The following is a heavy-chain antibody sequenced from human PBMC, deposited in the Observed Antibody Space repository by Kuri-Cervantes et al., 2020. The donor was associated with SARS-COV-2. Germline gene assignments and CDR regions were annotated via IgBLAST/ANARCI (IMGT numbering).Heavy chain of an antibody. Sequence: ESLKISCAPSGFTFSIYAMNWVRQGPRKGLEWVSGISGSGATTYYADSVKGRFTISRDNSKNTLYLQMDSLRADDTAVYYCVKDYYGSGINWIFDSWGQGALVTVSS. V-gene: IGHV3-23*01. CDR2: ISGSGATT. CDR3: VKDYYGSGINWIFDS. D-gene: IGHD3-10*01. J-gene: IGHJ4*02. CDR1: GFTFSIYA.